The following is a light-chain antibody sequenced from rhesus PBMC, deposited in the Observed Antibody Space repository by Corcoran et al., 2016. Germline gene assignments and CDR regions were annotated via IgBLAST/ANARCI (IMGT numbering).Light chain of an antibody. J-gene: IGKJ2*01. Sequence: DIQMTQSPSSLSASVGDRVTITCLASENGNNSFNWYQQKTWKAPKLLIHKVSTLQSGAPSRFSGSGSGTDYTFTSSSLQPEDVATYYCQHGYGTPHSFGQGTKVEIK. CDR2: KVS. CDR1: ENGNNS. CDR3: QHGYGTPHS. V-gene: IGKV1-74*01.